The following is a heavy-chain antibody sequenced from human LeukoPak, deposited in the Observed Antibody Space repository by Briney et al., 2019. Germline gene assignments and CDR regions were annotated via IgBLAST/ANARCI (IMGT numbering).Heavy chain of an antibody. J-gene: IGHJ4*02. V-gene: IGHV4-61*05. CDR2: IYYSGST. CDR3: ARRDDILTGYYIPPDY. D-gene: IGHD3-9*01. CDR1: GGSISSSSYY. Sequence: SETLSLTCTVSGGSISSSSYYWGWIRQPPGKGLEWIGYIYYSGSTNYNPSLKSRVTISVDTSKNQFSLKLSSVTAADTAVYYCARRDDILTGYYIPPDYWGQGTLVTVSS.